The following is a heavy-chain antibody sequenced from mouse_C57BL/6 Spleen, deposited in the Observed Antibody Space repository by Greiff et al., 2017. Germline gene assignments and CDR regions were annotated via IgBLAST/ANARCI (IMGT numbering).Heavy chain of an antibody. J-gene: IGHJ1*03. CDR2: IYPRSGNT. Sequence: QVQLQQSGAELARPGASVKLSCKASGYTFTSYGINWVKQSTGQGLEWIGEIYPRSGNTYYNEKFKGKATLTADKSSSTAYMELRSLTSEDAAVYVWARNSIWYYGSSYGYFGVWGTGTTVTVSS. D-gene: IGHD1-1*01. V-gene: IGHV1-81*01. CDR1: GYTFTSYG. CDR3: ARNSIWYYGSSYGYFGV.